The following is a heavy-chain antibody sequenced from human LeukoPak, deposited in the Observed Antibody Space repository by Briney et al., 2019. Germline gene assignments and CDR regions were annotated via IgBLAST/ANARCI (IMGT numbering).Heavy chain of an antibody. CDR2: VSESGSNR. CDR1: GFTFTRYV. J-gene: IGHJ4*02. V-gene: IGHV3-23*01. D-gene: IGHD3-22*01. Sequence: GGSLRLSCVASGFTFTRYVMSWSGQAPGKGLEWFSSVSESGSNRYYADSVKGRFSISRDNSKNMLYLQMGSLRAEDTATYYCANRHDSSGYFFNYWGQGTLVTVSS. CDR3: ANRHDSSGYFFNY.